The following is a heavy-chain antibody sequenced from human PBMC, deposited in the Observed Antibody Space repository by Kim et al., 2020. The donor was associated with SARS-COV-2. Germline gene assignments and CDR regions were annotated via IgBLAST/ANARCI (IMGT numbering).Heavy chain of an antibody. V-gene: IGHV3-7*03. CDR1: GFSSRNYW. J-gene: IGHJ4*02. CDR3: ASLGTASFWGSSD. Sequence: GGSLRLACVASGFSSRNYWLSWVRKAPGKGLEWVAMIKEDGSEKYYVDSMKGRLIISRDNAKNSMYLQMNSLRAEDTAVYYCASLGTASFWGSSDWGQGTLVTVSS. CDR2: IKEDGSEK. D-gene: IGHD5-18*01.